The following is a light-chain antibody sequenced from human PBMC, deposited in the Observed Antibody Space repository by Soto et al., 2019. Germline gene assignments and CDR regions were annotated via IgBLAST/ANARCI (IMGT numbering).Light chain of an antibody. J-gene: IGLJ1*01. V-gene: IGLV2-14*01. CDR2: EVS. CDR1: SSDVGGYNY. CDR3: SSYTSSSTYV. Sequence: QSALTQPASVSGSPGQSITISCTGTSSDVGGYNYVSWYQQHPGKAPKLMIYEVSNRPSGVSNRFSGSKSGNTASLTISGLQAEDEADYYCSSYTSSSTYVFGIGTKLTF.